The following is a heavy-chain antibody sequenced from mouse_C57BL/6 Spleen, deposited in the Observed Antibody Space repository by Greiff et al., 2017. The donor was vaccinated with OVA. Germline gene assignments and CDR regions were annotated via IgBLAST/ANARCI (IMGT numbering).Heavy chain of an antibody. CDR2: ISNGGGST. D-gene: IGHD4-1*02. CDR1: GFTFSDYY. CDR3: ASRNWDDWYFDV. V-gene: IGHV5-12*01. J-gene: IGHJ1*03. Sequence: EVKLVESGGGLVQPGGSLKLSCAASGFTFSDYYMYWVRQTPEKRLEGVAYISNGGGSTYYPDTVKGRVTISRDNAKNTLYLQMSRLKSEDTAMYYCASRNWDDWYFDVWGTGTTVTVSS.